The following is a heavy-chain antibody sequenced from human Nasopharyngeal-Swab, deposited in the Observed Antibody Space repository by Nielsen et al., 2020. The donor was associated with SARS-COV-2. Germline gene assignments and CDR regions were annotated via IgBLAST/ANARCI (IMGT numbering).Heavy chain of an antibody. CDR2: INSKTDGGTT. D-gene: IGHD3-10*01. CDR1: GFTFSSHW. Sequence: GGSLRLSCAASGFTFSSHWMSWVRQAPGKGLEWVGRINSKTDGGTTDYAAPVKGRFTISRDDSKNTLYLQMNSLKTEDTAVYYCTTGDTMVRGLYYSDYWGQGTLVTVSS. CDR3: TTGDTMVRGLYYSDY. J-gene: IGHJ4*02. V-gene: IGHV3-15*01.